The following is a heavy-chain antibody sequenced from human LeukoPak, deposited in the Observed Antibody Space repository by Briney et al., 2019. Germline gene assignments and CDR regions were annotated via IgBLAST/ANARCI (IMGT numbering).Heavy chain of an antibody. Sequence: GGSLRLSCAASGFTFSTYGMHWVRQAPGQGLEWVGFIRYDGNNEYYADSVKGRFTISRDNSKNTLYLQMNSLRAEDTAVYYCAKELTPYSGSPPFDYWGQGTLVTVSS. CDR3: AKELTPYSGSPPFDY. J-gene: IGHJ4*02. V-gene: IGHV3-30*02. CDR2: IRYDGNNE. D-gene: IGHD6-6*01. CDR1: GFTFSTYG.